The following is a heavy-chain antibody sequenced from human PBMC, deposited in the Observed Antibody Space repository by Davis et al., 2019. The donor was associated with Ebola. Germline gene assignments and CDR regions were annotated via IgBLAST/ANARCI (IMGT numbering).Heavy chain of an antibody. CDR2: ISSSSSTV. CDR3: VRGTGY. V-gene: IGHV3-48*02. J-gene: IGHJ4*02. Sequence: GESLKISCAASGFTVSSNYMNWVRQAPGKGLEWVSYISSSSSTVSYADSVRGRFTISRDNAKNSLYLQMNSLRDEDTAIYYCVRGTGYWGQGTLVTVSS. D-gene: IGHD1-1*01. CDR1: GFTVSSNY.